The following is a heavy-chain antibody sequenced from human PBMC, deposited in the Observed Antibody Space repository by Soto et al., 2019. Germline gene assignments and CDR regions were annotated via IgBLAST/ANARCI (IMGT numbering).Heavy chain of an antibody. Sequence: GGSLRLSCAASGFTFDDYAMHWVRQAPGKGLEWVSGISWNSGSIGYADSVKGRFTISRDNAKNSLYLQMNSLRAEDTALYYCAKDIGSYSGYDSYYFDYWGQGTLVTVSS. D-gene: IGHD5-12*01. CDR2: ISWNSGSI. CDR1: GFTFDDYA. J-gene: IGHJ4*02. V-gene: IGHV3-9*01. CDR3: AKDIGSYSGYDSYYFDY.